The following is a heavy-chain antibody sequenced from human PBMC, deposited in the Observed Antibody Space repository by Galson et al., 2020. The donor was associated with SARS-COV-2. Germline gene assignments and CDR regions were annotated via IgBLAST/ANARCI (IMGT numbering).Heavy chain of an antibody. D-gene: IGHD3-3*01. J-gene: IGHJ3*01. Sequence: GESLKISCAASGFTLTRHWMHWIRQAPGKGLVWLSRIDSYGTNAIYADSVKGRFTISRDNAKNTLYLQMNSLRDEDKAVYFCARDRSAESTLHTIWNLWGQGTMVTVSS. CDR1: GFTLTRHW. CDR3: ARDRSAESTLHTIWNL. CDR2: IDSYGTNA. V-gene: IGHV3-74*01.